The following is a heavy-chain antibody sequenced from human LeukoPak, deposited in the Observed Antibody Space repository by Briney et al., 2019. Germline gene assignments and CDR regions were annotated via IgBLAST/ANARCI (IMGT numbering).Heavy chain of an antibody. Sequence: SETLSLTCDVSGDSITSYYWSWIRQPPGKGLEWIGYVFHTGSTNYTPSLKSRVTISQDTPKNQVSLRLSSVTAADTAMYYCARSKSAAMFYWYFDLWGRGTLVTVSS. CDR3: ARSKSAAMFYWYFDL. CDR1: GDSITSYY. V-gene: IGHV4-59*01. J-gene: IGHJ2*01. D-gene: IGHD2-2*01. CDR2: VFHTGST.